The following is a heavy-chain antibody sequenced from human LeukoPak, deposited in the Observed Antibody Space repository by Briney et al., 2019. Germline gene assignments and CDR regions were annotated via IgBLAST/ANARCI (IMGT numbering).Heavy chain of an antibody. CDR2: ISGSGGST. D-gene: IGHD2-21*01. V-gene: IGHV3-23*01. Sequence: HPGGSLRLSCAASGFTFSSYAMSWVRQAPGKGLEWVSAISGSGGSTYYADSVKGRFTISRDNSKNTLYLQMNSLRAEDTAVYYCYVAYXXXXXXXXPLDXWGQGTL. CDR3: YVAYXXXXXXXXPLDX. J-gene: IGHJ4*02. CDR1: GFTFSSYA.